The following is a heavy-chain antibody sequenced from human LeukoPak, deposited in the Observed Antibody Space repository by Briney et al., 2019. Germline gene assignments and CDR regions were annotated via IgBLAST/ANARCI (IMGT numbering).Heavy chain of an antibody. J-gene: IGHJ6*04. V-gene: IGHV4-59*01. CDR1: GGSISSYY. Sequence: PSETLSLTCTVSGGSISSYYWSWIRQPPGKGLEWIGCIYHSGSTNYNPSLKSRVTISVDTSKNQFSLKLSSVTAADTAVYYCARGSDRGYYYYYGMDVWGKGTTVTVSS. D-gene: IGHD3-10*01. CDR3: ARGSDRGYYYYYGMDV. CDR2: IYHSGST.